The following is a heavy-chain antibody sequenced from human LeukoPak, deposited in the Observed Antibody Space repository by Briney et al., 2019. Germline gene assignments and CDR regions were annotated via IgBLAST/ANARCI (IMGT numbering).Heavy chain of an antibody. D-gene: IGHD3-10*01. Sequence: GGSLRLSCAASGFTFSSYAMHWVRQAPGKGLEWVAVIWYDGSNKYYADSVKGRFTISRDNSKNTPYLQMNSLRAEDTAVYYCAKTYYYGSGSLDYWGQGTLVTVSS. V-gene: IGHV3-33*06. J-gene: IGHJ4*02. CDR3: AKTYYYGSGSLDY. CDR2: IWYDGSNK. CDR1: GFTFSSYA.